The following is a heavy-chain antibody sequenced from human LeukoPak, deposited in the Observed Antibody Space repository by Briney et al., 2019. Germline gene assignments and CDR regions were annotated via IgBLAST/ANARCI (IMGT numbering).Heavy chain of an antibody. D-gene: IGHD3-22*01. CDR1: GITFCDYA. CDR2: NWWNWCSI. J-gene: IGHJ3*02. Sequence: FLELLFSASGITFCDYAMHLGRQASGEGLEVGPGNWWNWCSIGYADSVKGRFTISRDNAKNSLYLQMNSLRAEDTALYYCAKTGSPDYYDSSGYYDDAFDIWGQGTMVTVSS. CDR3: AKTGSPDYYDSSGYYDDAFDI. V-gene: IGHV3-9*01.